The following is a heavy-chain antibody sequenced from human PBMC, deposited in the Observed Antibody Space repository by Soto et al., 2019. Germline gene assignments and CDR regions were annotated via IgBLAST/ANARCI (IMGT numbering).Heavy chain of an antibody. Sequence: QVHLVQSGAEVKKPGSSVKVSCKASGGTFNTYTLIWVRQAPGQGLEWRGRIIPFLSIANSAQKFQDRVTITEDKSTSTAYMALTSLRSADTAVYYCGFGTWSAETFDMWGQGTMVTVSS. J-gene: IGHJ3*02. CDR2: IIPFLSIA. V-gene: IGHV1-69*02. CDR3: GFGTWSAETFDM. CDR1: GGTFNTYT. D-gene: IGHD6-13*01.